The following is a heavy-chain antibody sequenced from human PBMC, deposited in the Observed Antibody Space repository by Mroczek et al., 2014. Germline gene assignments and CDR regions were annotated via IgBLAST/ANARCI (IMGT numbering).Heavy chain of an antibody. D-gene: IGHD2-2*01. CDR2: ISWNSGSI. V-gene: IGHV3-9*01. CDR3: AKGLCSSTSCSPGRYYYYGMDV. Sequence: VQLVQSGGGLVQPGRSLRLSCAASGFTFDDYAMHWVRQAPGKGLEWVSGISWNSGSIGYADSVKGRFTISRDNAKNSLYLQMNSLRAEDTALYYCAKGLCSSTSCSPGRYYYYGMDVWGQGTHGH. J-gene: IGHJ6*02. CDR1: GFTFDDYA.